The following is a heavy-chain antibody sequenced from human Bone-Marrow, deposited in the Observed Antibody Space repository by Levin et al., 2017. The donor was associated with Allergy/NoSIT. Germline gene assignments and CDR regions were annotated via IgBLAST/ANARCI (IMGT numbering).Heavy chain of an antibody. CDR3: AKDPRQFGVVIPIDY. Sequence: SGGSLRLSCAASGFTFSSYAMSWVRQAPGKGLEWVSAISGSGGSTYYADSVKGRFTISRDNSKNTLYLQMNSLRAEDTAVYYCAKDPRQFGVVIPIDYWGQGTLVTVSS. CDR2: ISGSGGST. V-gene: IGHV3-23*01. D-gene: IGHD3-3*01. CDR1: GFTFSSYA. J-gene: IGHJ4*02.